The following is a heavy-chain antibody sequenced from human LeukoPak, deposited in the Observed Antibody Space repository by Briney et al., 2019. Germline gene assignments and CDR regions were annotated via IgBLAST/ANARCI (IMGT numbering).Heavy chain of an antibody. CDR2: ISSSGSTI. D-gene: IGHD4-17*01. J-gene: IGHJ6*03. V-gene: IGHV3-48*03. CDR1: GFTVNSNY. CDR3: ARRHGDYGDHYYYYYMDV. Sequence: PGGSLRLSCAASGFTVNSNYMTWVRQAPGKGLEWVSYISSSGSTIYYADSVKGRFTISRDNAKNSLYLQMNSLRAEDTAVYYCARRHGDYGDHYYYYYMDVWGKGTTVTISS.